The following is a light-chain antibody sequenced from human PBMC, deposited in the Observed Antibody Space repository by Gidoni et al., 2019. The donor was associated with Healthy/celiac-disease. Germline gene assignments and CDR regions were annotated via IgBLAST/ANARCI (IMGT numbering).Light chain of an antibody. CDR2: CAS. V-gene: IGKV4-1*01. Sequence: DIVMTQSPDSLAGSLGERATINCKSSQSVLYSSNNKNYLAWYQQKPGQPPKLLIYCASTRESGVPDRFSGSGSGTDFTLTISSLQAEDVAVYYCQQYYSTPYTFGQGTKLEIK. CDR1: QSVLYSSNNKNY. CDR3: QQYYSTPYT. J-gene: IGKJ2*01.